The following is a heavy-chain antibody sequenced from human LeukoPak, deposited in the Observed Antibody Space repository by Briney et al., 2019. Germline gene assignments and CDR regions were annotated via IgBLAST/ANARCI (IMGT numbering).Heavy chain of an antibody. CDR1: GYTFTGYY. V-gene: IGHV1-2*02. D-gene: IGHD2-2*01. CDR3: ASYPRSVPTPPFDY. CDR2: INPNNGDT. Sequence: ASVKVSCKASGYTFTGYYMHWLRQAPGQGLEWMGWINPNNGDTKYAQSFLGRVIMTRDMSTTTAYMELSSLRSDDTAVYFCASYPRSVPTPPFDYWGQGTLVTVSS. J-gene: IGHJ4*02.